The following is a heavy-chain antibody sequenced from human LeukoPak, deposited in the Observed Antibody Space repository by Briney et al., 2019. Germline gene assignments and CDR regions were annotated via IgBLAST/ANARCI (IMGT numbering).Heavy chain of an antibody. CDR2: FDPEDGET. V-gene: IGHV1-24*01. Sequence: ASVKVSCKVSGYTLTELSMHWVRQAPGKGLEWMGGFDPEDGETIYAQKFQGRVTMTEDTSTDTAYMELSSLRSEDTAVYYCATGDRYYWDSSGYSRWGQGTLVTVSS. CDR3: ATGDRYYWDSSGYSR. J-gene: IGHJ4*02. CDR1: GYTLTELS. D-gene: IGHD3-22*01.